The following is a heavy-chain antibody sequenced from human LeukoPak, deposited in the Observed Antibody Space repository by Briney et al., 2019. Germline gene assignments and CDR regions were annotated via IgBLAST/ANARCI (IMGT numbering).Heavy chain of an antibody. CDR3: ARRGLGGLVPALKSKRKAFDI. Sequence: PSETLSLTCAVYGGSFSGYYWSWIRQPPGRGLEWIREINHSGSTNYNPSLKSRVTISVDTSKNQFSLKLTSVTAADTAVYYCARRGLGGLVPALKSKRKAFDIWGQGTMVTVSS. D-gene: IGHD2-2*01. V-gene: IGHV4-34*01. CDR2: INHSGST. CDR1: GGSFSGYY. J-gene: IGHJ3*02.